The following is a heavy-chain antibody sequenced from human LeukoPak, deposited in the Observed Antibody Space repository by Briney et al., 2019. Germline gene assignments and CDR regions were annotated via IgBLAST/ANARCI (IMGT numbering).Heavy chain of an antibody. D-gene: IGHD6-19*01. J-gene: IGHJ4*02. CDR2: IWYDGSKT. V-gene: IGHV3-33*01. CDR1: GFTFSSYG. CDR3: ARDPRGIAVAGTLDY. Sequence: PGGSLRLSCAASGFTFSSYGMHWVRQSPGKGLEWVAVIWYDGSKTYYADSVKGRFTVSRDNSKNTMYLKMNSLRAEDTAVYYCARDPRGIAVAGTLDYWGQGTQVTVSS.